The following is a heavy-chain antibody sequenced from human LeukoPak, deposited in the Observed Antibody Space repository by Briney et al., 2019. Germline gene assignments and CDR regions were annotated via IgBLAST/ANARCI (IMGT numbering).Heavy chain of an antibody. CDR3: ARHAVHYDRGSFDP. Sequence: PSEPLSLTCNVSGGSISSYYWSWIRQPAGKGLEWIGRIYTSGSTNYNPSLKSRVTISVDTSKNQFSLRLSSVTAADTAVYYCARHAVHYDRGSFDPWGQGTLVTVSS. D-gene: IGHD3-22*01. V-gene: IGHV4-4*07. CDR2: IYTSGST. J-gene: IGHJ5*02. CDR1: GGSISSYY.